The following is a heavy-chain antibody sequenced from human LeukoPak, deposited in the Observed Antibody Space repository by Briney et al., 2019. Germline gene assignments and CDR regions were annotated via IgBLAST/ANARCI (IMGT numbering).Heavy chain of an antibody. Sequence: SETLSLTCTVSGVSVSSFFWSWIRQPPGKGLEFIGYINNRGGTKINPSLASRRTISLSTPQNQFHLRLQSVTAADTAVYYCARLSGGGGNLLDSWGQGALLTASS. V-gene: IGHV4-59*08. D-gene: IGHD4-23*01. CDR3: ARLSGGGGNLLDS. J-gene: IGHJ4*02. CDR2: INNRGGT. CDR1: GVSVSSFF.